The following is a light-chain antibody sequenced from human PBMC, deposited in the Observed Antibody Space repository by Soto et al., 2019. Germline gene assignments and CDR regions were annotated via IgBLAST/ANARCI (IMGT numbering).Light chain of an antibody. Sequence: QSVLTQPPSVSGAPGQRVTISCTGSSSDVGGYNYVSWYQQHPGKAPKLMIYEVSKRPSGVPDRFSGSKSGNTASLTVSGLQAEDEADYYCSSYAGSNSDVFGTGTKVTVL. CDR1: SSDVGGYNY. V-gene: IGLV2-8*01. CDR3: SSYAGSNSDV. CDR2: EVS. J-gene: IGLJ1*01.